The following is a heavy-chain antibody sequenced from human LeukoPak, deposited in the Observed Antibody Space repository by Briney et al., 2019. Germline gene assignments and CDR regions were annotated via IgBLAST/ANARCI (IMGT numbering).Heavy chain of an antibody. CDR3: AKDRSYYDSSGYFDY. CDR2: ISGSGGST. V-gene: IGHV3-23*01. CDR1: GFTFSSYA. J-gene: IGHJ4*02. Sequence: GGSLRLSCAASGFTFSSYAMSWVRQAPGKGLEWVSAISGSGGSTYYADSVKGRFTISRDNSKNTLYLQMNSLRAADTAVYYCAKDRSYYDSSGYFDYWGQGTLVTVSS. D-gene: IGHD3-22*01.